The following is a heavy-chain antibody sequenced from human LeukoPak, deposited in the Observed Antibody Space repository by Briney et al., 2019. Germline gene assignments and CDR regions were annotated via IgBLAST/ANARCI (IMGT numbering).Heavy chain of an antibody. CDR1: GFTFSSYG. CDR2: VSSDGSID. Sequence: GGSLRLSCAASGFTFSSYGMHWVRQAPGKGLEWVAVVSSDGSIDYYADSLRGRFTVSRDNSKNTMFLQFNTLRPVDTAVYYCAKATDYGDYPPYYFDYWGQGTLVTVSS. V-gene: IGHV3-30*18. J-gene: IGHJ4*02. CDR3: AKATDYGDYPPYYFDY. D-gene: IGHD4-17*01.